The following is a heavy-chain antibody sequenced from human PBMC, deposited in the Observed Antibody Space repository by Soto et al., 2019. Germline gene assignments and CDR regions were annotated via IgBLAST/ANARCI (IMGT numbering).Heavy chain of an antibody. CDR2: IKQDGSEK. D-gene: IGHD3-3*01. CDR3: AREREYYDFWSGDLYYYYYYMDV. V-gene: IGHV3-7*01. J-gene: IGHJ6*03. CDR1: GFTFSSYW. Sequence: GGSLRLSCAASGFTFSSYWMSWVRQAPGKGLEWVANIKQDGSEKYYVDSVKGRFTISRDNAKNSLYLQMNSLRAEDTAVYYCAREREYYDFWSGDLYYYYYYMDVWGKGTTVTVSS.